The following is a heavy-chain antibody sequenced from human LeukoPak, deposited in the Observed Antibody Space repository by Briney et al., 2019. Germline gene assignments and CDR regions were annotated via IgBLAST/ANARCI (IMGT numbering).Heavy chain of an antibody. V-gene: IGHV1-2*02. Sequence: GASVKVSCKASGYTFTGYYMHWVRQAPGQGLEWMGWINPNSGGTNYAQKFQGRVTMTRDTSISTAYMELSRLRSDDTAVYYCARDHRFWDIVVVPAKMNNWFDPWGQGTLVTVSS. CDR3: ARDHRFWDIVVVPAKMNNWFDP. J-gene: IGHJ5*02. CDR1: GYTFTGYY. CDR2: INPNSGGT. D-gene: IGHD2-2*01.